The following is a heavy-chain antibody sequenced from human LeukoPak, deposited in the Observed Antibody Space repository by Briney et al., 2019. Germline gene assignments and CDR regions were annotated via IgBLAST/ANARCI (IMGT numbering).Heavy chain of an antibody. CDR1: GFTFSSYS. D-gene: IGHD3-22*01. J-gene: IGHJ4*02. CDR3: AVNYDSSGYYHDY. V-gene: IGHV3-21*01. Sequence: GGSLRPSCAASGFTFSSYSMNWVRQAPGKGLEWVSSISSSSSYIYYADSVKGRFTISRDNAKNSLYLQMNSLRAEDTAVYYCAVNYDSSGYYHDYWGQGTLVTVSS. CDR2: ISSSSSYI.